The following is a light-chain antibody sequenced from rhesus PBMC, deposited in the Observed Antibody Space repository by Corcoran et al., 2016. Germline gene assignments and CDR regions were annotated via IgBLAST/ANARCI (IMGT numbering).Light chain of an antibody. CDR1: ISYSGAYDG. V-gene: IGLV2-38*01. CDR2: DVS. Sequence: QSALTQSPSVSKSLGQSVTISCTGTISYSGAYDGVSWYQQHSGTAPRLLIYDVSERPSGVSDRFSGSKTGNTASLTISGLQTEDEADYYCCSFKRGNIFIFGGGTRLTVL. CDR3: CSFKRGNIFI. J-gene: IGLJ1*01.